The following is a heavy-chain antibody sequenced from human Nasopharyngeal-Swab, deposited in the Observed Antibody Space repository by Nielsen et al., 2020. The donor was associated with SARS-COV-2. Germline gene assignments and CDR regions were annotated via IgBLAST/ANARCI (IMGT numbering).Heavy chain of an antibody. CDR1: GFSLTTSGVG. CDR3: AHITRGLERDTIFGVPLASLSYYYMDL. Sequence: SGPTLVKPTQTLTLTCSFSGFSLTTSGVGVAWIRQPPGKALEWLALIYWDDDQRYNPSLKTRLTINKDTSKDQVVLTLTNMGPVDSGTYYCAHITRGLERDTIFGVPLASLSYYYMDLWGKGTTVTVS. D-gene: IGHD3-3*01. J-gene: IGHJ6*03. V-gene: IGHV2-5*02. CDR2: IYWDDDQ.